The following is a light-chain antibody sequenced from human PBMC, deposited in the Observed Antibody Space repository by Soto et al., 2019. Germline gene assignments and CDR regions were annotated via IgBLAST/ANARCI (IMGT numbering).Light chain of an antibody. Sequence: SYVLTQPPSVSVAPGQTARITCGGNNIAGKSVHWYQQRPGQAPVLVVHDDGDRPSGIPERFSGSNSGNTATLTISRVEAGDEADFSCQVWDSSSDHRVFGGGTQLTVL. CDR1: NIAGKS. J-gene: IGLJ3*02. V-gene: IGLV3-21*02. CDR3: QVWDSSSDHRV. CDR2: DDG.